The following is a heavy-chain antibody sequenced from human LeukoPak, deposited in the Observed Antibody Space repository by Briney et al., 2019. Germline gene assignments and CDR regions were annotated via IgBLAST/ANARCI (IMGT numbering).Heavy chain of an antibody. CDR2: INPNSGGT. Sequence: ASVKVSCKAFGYTFTGYYMHCVRQAPGQGLEWMGWINPNSGGTNSAQKFQGRVTMTRDTSISTAYMELSRLTSDDTAVYYCARGKDWGPYWGQGTLVTVSS. J-gene: IGHJ4*02. V-gene: IGHV1-2*02. D-gene: IGHD7-27*01. CDR3: ARGKDWGPY. CDR1: GYTFTGYY.